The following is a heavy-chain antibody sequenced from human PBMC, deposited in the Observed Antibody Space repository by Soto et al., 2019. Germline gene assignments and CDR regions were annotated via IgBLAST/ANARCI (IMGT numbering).Heavy chain of an antibody. CDR1: GFTFRIYA. Sequence: GGSLRLSCAASGFTFRIYAMSWVRQAPGKGLEWVSTISGNGGTSYADFVRGRFIISRDNSENTLYLQMNSLRAEDTAIYYCAKDAPGSGWLSDYWGQGTRVTVSS. V-gene: IGHV3-23*01. CDR3: AKDAPGSGWLSDY. D-gene: IGHD3-22*01. J-gene: IGHJ4*02. CDR2: ISGNGGT.